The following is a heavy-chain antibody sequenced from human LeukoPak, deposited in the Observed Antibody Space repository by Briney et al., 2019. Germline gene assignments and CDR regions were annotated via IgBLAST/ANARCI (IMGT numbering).Heavy chain of an antibody. Sequence: SQTLSLTCTVSGGSISSGGYYWSWIRQHPGKGLEWIGYFYYSGSTYYNPSLKSRVTISVDTSKNQFSLKLSSVTAADTAVYYCARGRWGITGTTGFDYWGQGTLVTVSS. D-gene: IGHD1-20*01. J-gene: IGHJ4*02. CDR3: ARGRWGITGTTGFDY. V-gene: IGHV4-31*03. CDR2: FYYSGST. CDR1: GGSISSGGYY.